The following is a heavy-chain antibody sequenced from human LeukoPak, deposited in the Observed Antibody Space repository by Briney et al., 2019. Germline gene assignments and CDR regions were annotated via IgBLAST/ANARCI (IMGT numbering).Heavy chain of an antibody. CDR3: AKVHIYYYDSSAYYYFDY. V-gene: IGHV3-23*01. CDR1: GFTFSSYS. J-gene: IGHJ4*02. Sequence: GGSLRLSCAASGFTFSSYSMNWVRQAPGKGLEWVSAIASDGSTYYADSVKGRFTISRDNSKNTLYLQMNSLRAEDTAVYYCAKVHIYYYDSSAYYYFDYWGQGTLVTVSS. CDR2: IASDGST. D-gene: IGHD3-22*01.